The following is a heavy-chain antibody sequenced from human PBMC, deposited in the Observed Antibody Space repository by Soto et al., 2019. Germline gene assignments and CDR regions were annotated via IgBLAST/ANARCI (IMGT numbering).Heavy chain of an antibody. D-gene: IGHD2-15*01. CDR1: GGSLRTNP. CDR2: TGSGTGPG. J-gene: IGHJ4*02. Sequence: VASVQVSFKASGGSLRTNPISWVRQAPGQGLEWMGGTGSGTGPGNHAQKFQGRPTVTADKSTRTVYMELTNLASEDTAVYYCARRDSGGFYRCFDSWGQGTRVTVSS. V-gene: IGHV1-69*06. CDR3: ARRDSGGFYRCFDS.